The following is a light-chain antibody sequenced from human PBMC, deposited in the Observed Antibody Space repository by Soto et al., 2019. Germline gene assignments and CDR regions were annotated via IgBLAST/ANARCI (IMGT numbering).Light chain of an antibody. Sequence: EIVLTQSPGTLSLSPGERATLSCRASQSVSSSYLAWYQQKPGQAPRLLIYGASSRAPGIPDRFSGSGSGTDFTLTISRLEPEDFAVYYCQQYGNSPLSMYTFGQGTKLEIK. V-gene: IGKV3-20*01. CDR2: GAS. J-gene: IGKJ2*01. CDR1: QSVSSSY. CDR3: QQYGNSPLSMYT.